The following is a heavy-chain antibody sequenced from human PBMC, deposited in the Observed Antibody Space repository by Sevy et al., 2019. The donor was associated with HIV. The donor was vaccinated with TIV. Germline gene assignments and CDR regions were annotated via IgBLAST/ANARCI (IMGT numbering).Heavy chain of an antibody. V-gene: IGHV3-33*01. D-gene: IGHD3-22*01. Sequence: GGSRLSCAAFGFTFSSYGMHWVRQAPGKGLEWVAVIWYDGSNKYYADSVKGRFTISRDNSKNTLYLQMNSLRAEDTAVYYCAMNYYDSSGSSFFFDYWGQGTLVTVSS. CDR2: IWYDGSNK. CDR1: GFTFSSYG. CDR3: AMNYYDSSGSSFFFDY. J-gene: IGHJ4*02.